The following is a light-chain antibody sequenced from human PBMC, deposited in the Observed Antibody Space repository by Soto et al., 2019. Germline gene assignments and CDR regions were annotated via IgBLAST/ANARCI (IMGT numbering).Light chain of an antibody. CDR1: QSVSSSY. Sequence: EIVLTQSPGTLSLSPGERATLSCRASQSVSSSYLAWYQQKPGQAPRLLIYGASSRATGIPDRFSGSGSGTDVTLTISRREPEDFAVYYCQQYGSSLLTFGQGTKLEIK. J-gene: IGKJ2*01. CDR3: QQYGSSLLT. CDR2: GAS. V-gene: IGKV3-20*01.